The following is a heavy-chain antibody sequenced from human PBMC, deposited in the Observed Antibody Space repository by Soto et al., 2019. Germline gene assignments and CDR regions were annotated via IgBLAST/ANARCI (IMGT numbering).Heavy chain of an antibody. V-gene: IGHV3-48*03. CDR3: ARGDCSSTCYIGY. Sequence: VQLVESGGGLVQPGGSLRLSCAASGFSFSNYEMNWVRQAPGKGLEWISYITSSGGAVFYADSVKGRFTISGDNAKDSLFLQMNSLRVEDTAVYYCARGDCSSTCYIGYWGQGARVTVSS. CDR1: GFSFSNYE. J-gene: IGHJ4*02. D-gene: IGHD2-2*02. CDR2: ITSSGGAV.